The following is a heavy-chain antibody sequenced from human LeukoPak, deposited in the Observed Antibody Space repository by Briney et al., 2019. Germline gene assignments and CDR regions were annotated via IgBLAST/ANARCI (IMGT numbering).Heavy chain of an antibody. CDR3: AGCHYGSGCYYNGDDAFDI. CDR1: GYTFTSYY. V-gene: IGHV1-46*01. D-gene: IGHD3-10*01. J-gene: IGHJ3*02. Sequence: GASVKVSCKESGYTFTSYYMHCVRQAPGQRLERMGIINPSGGSTSYAQKFQGSVTMTRDTSTSTVYMELSSLRSEDTAVYYCAGCHYGSGCYYNGDDAFDIWGQGTMVTVSS. CDR2: INPSGGST.